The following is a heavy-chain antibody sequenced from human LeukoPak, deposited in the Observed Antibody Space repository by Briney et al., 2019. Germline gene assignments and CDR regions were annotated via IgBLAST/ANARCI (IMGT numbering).Heavy chain of an antibody. J-gene: IGHJ4*02. CDR1: GYTFTGYY. Sequence: EASVKVSCKASGYTFTGYYMHWVRQAPGQGLEWMGWINPNSGGPNYAQNLQGRVTVTRDTSISTAYMELSRLRSDDTAVYYCARGSVPAAIPPFFDYWGQGTLVTVSS. V-gene: IGHV1-2*02. CDR3: ARGSVPAAIPPFFDY. D-gene: IGHD2-2*01. CDR2: INPNSGGP.